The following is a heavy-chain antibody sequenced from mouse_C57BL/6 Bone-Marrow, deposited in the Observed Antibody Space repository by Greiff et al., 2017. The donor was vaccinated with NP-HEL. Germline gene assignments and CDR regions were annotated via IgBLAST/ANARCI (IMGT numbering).Heavy chain of an antibody. D-gene: IGHD1-1*02. Sequence: VQLQQSGAELVRPGASVKLSCTASGFNIKDDYMHWVKQRPEQGLEWIGWIDPENGDTEYASKVQGKATITADTSSNTAYLQLSSLTSEDTAVYYCTTWYEPWFAYWGQGTLVTVSA. J-gene: IGHJ3*01. V-gene: IGHV14-4*01. CDR2: IDPENGDT. CDR1: GFNIKDDY. CDR3: TTWYEPWFAY.